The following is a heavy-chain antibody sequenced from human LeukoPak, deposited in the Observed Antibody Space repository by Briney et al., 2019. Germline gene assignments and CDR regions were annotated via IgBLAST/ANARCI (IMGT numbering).Heavy chain of an antibody. D-gene: IGHD2-2*01. V-gene: IGHV4-59*01. J-gene: IGHJ6*02. CDR2: IYYSGST. Sequence: PSETLSLTCSVSGGSISSYYWSWIRQPPGKGLEWIGYIYYSGSTNYNPSLKSRVTISVGTSKNQVSLKLRSVTAADTAVYYCARDSGLGYCSTTSCSYGLDVWGQGTTVFVS. CDR1: GGSISSYY. CDR3: ARDSGLGYCSTTSCSYGLDV.